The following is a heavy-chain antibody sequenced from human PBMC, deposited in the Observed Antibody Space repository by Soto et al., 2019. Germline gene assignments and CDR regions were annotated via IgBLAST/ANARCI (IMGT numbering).Heavy chain of an antibody. J-gene: IGHJ6*03. CDR2: INAGNGNT. CDR3: ARAYYYGSGSPKHYYYYYYMDV. CDR1: GYTFTSYA. V-gene: IGHV1-3*01. Sequence: ASVKVSCTASGYTFTSYAIHWVRQAPGQRLEWMGWINAGNGNTKYSQKFQGRVTITRDTSASTAYMELSSLRSEDTAVYYCARAYYYGSGSPKHYYYYYYMDVWGKGTTVTVSS. D-gene: IGHD3-10*01.